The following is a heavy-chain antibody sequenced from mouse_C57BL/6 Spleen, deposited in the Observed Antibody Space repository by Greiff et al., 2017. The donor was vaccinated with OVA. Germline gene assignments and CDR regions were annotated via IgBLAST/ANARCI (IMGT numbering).Heavy chain of an antibody. CDR2: ISYDGSN. CDR3: ARGVSGSSRYWYFDV. J-gene: IGHJ1*03. D-gene: IGHD1-1*01. Sequence: EVKLMESGPGLVKPSQSLSLTCSVTGYSITSGYYWNWIRQFPGNKLEWMGYISYDGSNNYNPSLKNRISITRDTSKNQFFLKLNSVTTEDTATYYCARGVSGSSRYWYFDVWGTGTTVTVSS. CDR1: GYSITSGYY. V-gene: IGHV3-6*01.